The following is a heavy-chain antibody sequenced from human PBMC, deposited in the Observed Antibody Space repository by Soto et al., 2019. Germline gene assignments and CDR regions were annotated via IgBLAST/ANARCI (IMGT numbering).Heavy chain of an antibody. D-gene: IGHD3-10*01. J-gene: IGHJ4*02. CDR2: IYYSGST. CDR3: ARIGPMVRGPYYFDY. V-gene: IGHV4-31*03. Sequence: QVQLQESGPGLVKPSQTLSLTCTVSGGSISRGGYYWSWIRQHPGKGLEWIGYIYYSGSTYYNPSLKSRVTISVDTSKNQFSLKLSSVTAADTAVYYCARIGPMVRGPYYFDYWGQGTLVTVSS. CDR1: GGSISRGGYY.